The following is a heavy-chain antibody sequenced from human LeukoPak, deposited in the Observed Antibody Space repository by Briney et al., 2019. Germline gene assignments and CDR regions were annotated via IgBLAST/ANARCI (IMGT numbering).Heavy chain of an antibody. D-gene: IGHD5-12*01. CDR1: GGTFSSYA. V-gene: IGHV1-69*01. CDR2: IIPIFGTA. CDR3: ARVTGSGYDVRWFDP. J-gene: IGHJ5*02. Sequence: SVKVSCKASGGTFSSYAISWVRQAPGQGLEWMGGIIPIFGTANYAQKFQGRVTITADESTSTAYMELSSLRSEDTAVYYCARVTGSGYDVRWFDPWGQGTLVTVSS.